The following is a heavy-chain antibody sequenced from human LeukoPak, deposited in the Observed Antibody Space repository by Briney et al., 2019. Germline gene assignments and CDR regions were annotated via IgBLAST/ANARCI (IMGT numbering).Heavy chain of an antibody. Sequence: GGSLRLSCAASGFTFSSYAMSWVRQAPGKGLEWISAISGSGGSTYYADSVKGRLTISRDNSKNTLYLQMNSLRAEDTAVYYCAKVYGGNSYAFDIWGQGTMVIVSS. CDR3: AKVYGGNSYAFDI. D-gene: IGHD4-23*01. CDR2: ISGSGGST. CDR1: GFTFSSYA. J-gene: IGHJ3*02. V-gene: IGHV3-23*01.